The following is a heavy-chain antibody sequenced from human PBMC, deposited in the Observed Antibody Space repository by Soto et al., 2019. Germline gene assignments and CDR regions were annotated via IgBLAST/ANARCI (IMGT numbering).Heavy chain of an antibody. Sequence: QVHLQESGPGLVKPSETLSLTCAISGGSTSSSDWWTWVRQPPGKGLEWIGEIHRAGVTNYNSSLKSRLTISLDHSRNQFSLSLTSVTAADAAVYFCAGRPEIHPRWGQGILVPVSS. CDR2: IHRAGVT. CDR3: AGRPEIHPR. J-gene: IGHJ4*02. CDR1: GGSTSSSDW. D-gene: IGHD1-26*01. V-gene: IGHV4-4*02.